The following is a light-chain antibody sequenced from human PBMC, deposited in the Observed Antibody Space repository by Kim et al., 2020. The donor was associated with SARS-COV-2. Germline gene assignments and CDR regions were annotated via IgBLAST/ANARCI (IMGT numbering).Light chain of an antibody. Sequence: QLVLTQSPSASASLGASVTLTCTLNSGHSRYPVAWHQQQPEKGPRYLMKVTSDGAHQKVDGISDRFSGSSSGDERYLTISSLQSEDEADYYCQTWGTGPWVFGGGTQLTVL. CDR1: SGHSRYP. V-gene: IGLV4-69*01. J-gene: IGLJ3*02. CDR3: QTWGTGPWV. CDR2: VTSDGAH.